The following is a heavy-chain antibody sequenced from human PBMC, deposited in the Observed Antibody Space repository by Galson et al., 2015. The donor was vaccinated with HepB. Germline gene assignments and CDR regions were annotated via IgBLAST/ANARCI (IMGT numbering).Heavy chain of an antibody. CDR2: INAGNGNT. Sequence: SVKVSCKASGYTFTSYAMHWVRQAPGQRLEWMGWINAGNGNTKYSQKFQGRVTITRDTSASTAYMELSSLRSEDTAVYYCARERQAAGTRDAFDIWGQGTMVTVSS. CDR1: GYTFTSYA. V-gene: IGHV1-3*01. CDR3: ARERQAAGTRDAFDI. J-gene: IGHJ3*02. D-gene: IGHD6-13*01.